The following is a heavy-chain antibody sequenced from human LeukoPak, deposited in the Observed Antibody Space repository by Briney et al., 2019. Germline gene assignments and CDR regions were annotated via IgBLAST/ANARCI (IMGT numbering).Heavy chain of an antibody. V-gene: IGHV4-34*01. CDR2: INHSGST. CDR1: GGSFSGYY. J-gene: IGHJ4*02. D-gene: IGHD3-10*02. CDR3: ARQERSMVGEYYFDY. Sequence: SETLSLTCAVYGGSFSGYYWSWIRQPPGKGLEWIGEINHSGSTNYNPSLKSRVTISVDTSKNQFSLKLSSVTAADTAVYYCARQERSMVGEYYFDYWGQGTLVTVSS.